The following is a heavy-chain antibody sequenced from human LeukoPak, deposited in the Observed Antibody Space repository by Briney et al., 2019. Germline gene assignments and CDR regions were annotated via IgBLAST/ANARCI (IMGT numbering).Heavy chain of an antibody. D-gene: IGHD3-10*01. J-gene: IGHJ4*02. CDR2: ISTSGSVI. Sequence: GGSLILSCAASGFTFNTYEMNWVRQAPGKGLEWVSNISTSGSVIHYADSVKGRFTVSRDNAKNSLYLQMNSLRAEDTAVYYCATDYYYGSGTFDYWGQGTLVTVSS. V-gene: IGHV3-48*03. CDR1: GFTFNTYE. CDR3: ATDYYYGSGTFDY.